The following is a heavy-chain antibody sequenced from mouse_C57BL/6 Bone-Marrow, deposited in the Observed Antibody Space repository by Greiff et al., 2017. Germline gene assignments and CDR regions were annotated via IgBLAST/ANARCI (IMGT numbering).Heavy chain of an antibody. V-gene: IGHV5-17*01. Sequence: EVHLVEPGGGLVKPGGSLKLSCAASGFTFSDYGMHWVRQAPEEGLEWVAYISSGSSTIYYADTVKGRFTISRDNAKNTLFLHMTSLRSEDTAMYYCARRYYDYWGQGTTLTVSS. J-gene: IGHJ2*01. CDR1: GFTFSDYG. CDR3: ARRYYDY. D-gene: IGHD2-3*01. CDR2: ISSGSSTI.